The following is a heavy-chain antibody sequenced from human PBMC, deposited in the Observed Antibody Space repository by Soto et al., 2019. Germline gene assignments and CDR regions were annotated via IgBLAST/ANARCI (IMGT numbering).Heavy chain of an antibody. J-gene: IGHJ6*02. V-gene: IGHV3-11*06. D-gene: IGHD1-26*01. CDR1: GFTFSDYY. Sequence: QVQLVESGGGLVKPGGSLRLSCEASGFTFSDYYMTWIRQAPGKGLEWVSFISTVSSATNYADSVKGRFTISRDNAKNLVYLQMESLRAEDTAVYYCARYSGSYLSAYFYGMDVWGQGATVTVSS. CDR3: ARYSGSYLSAYFYGMDV. CDR2: ISTVSSAT.